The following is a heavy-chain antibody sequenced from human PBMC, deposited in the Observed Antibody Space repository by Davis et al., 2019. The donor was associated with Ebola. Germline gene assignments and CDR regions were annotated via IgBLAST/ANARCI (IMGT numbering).Heavy chain of an antibody. CDR3: ARGDYGDHFDY. J-gene: IGHJ4*02. CDR2: INHSGST. V-gene: IGHV4-34*01. D-gene: IGHD4-17*01. CDR1: GGSFSGYY. Sequence: SETLSLTCAVYGGSFSGYYWSWIRQPPGKGLEWIGEINHSGSTNYNPSLKSRVTTSVDTSKNQFSLKLSSVTAADTAVYYCARGDYGDHFDYWGQGTLVTVSS.